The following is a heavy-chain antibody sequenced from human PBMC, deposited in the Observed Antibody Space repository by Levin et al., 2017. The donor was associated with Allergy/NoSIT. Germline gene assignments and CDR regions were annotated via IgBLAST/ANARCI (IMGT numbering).Heavy chain of an antibody. D-gene: IGHD2-21*02. CDR3: ARVTDYYYYYGMDV. Sequence: SGPTLVKPTETLTLTCTVSGFSLSNARMGVSWIRQPPGKALEWLAHIFSNDEKSYSTSLKSRLTISKDTSKSQVVLTMTNMDPVDTATYYCARVTDYYYYYGMDVWGQGTTVTVSS. CDR2: IFSNDEK. V-gene: IGHV2-26*01. CDR1: GFSLSNARMG. J-gene: IGHJ6*02.